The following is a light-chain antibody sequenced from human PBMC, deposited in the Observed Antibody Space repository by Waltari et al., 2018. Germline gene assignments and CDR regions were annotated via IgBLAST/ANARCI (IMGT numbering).Light chain of an antibody. Sequence: QVVLTQSPSASASLGASVKLTCTLSSGHSSYAIAWHQQQPEKGPRYLMKVDNDGSHTKGDGFPDRFSGSSSGAERYLTISGLQSDDEADYYCQTWGTGIQVFGGGTKLTVL. CDR1: SGHSSYA. CDR2: VDNDGSH. J-gene: IGLJ3*02. CDR3: QTWGTGIQV. V-gene: IGLV4-69*01.